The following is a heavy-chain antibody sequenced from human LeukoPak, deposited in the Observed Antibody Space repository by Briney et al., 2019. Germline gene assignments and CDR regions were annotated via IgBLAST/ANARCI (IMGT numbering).Heavy chain of an antibody. CDR2: ISGSGGST. J-gene: IGHJ4*02. D-gene: IGHD3-9*01. CDR1: GFTFSSYA. Sequence: PGGSLRLSCAASGFTFSSYAMSWVRQAPGKGLEWVSAISGSGGSTYYADSVKGRFTISRDNSKNTLYLQMNSLRAEDTAVYYCAKDPTPAQGYDILTGYYDYWGQGTLVTVSS. CDR3: AKDPTPAQGYDILTGYYDY. V-gene: IGHV3-23*01.